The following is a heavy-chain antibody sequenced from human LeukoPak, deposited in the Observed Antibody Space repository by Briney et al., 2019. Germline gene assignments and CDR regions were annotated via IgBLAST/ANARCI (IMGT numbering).Heavy chain of an antibody. Sequence: LSLTCGVSGGSFRCYYWSWIRQPPGKGLEWIGDINYSGITNYNPSLKSRVTISLDTSKNQFSLKVTSVTAADTAVYYCARGPFAPDVWGQGTTVTVSS. J-gene: IGHJ6*02. CDR1: GGSFRCYY. V-gene: IGHV4-34*01. CDR2: INYSGIT. CDR3: ARGPFAPDV.